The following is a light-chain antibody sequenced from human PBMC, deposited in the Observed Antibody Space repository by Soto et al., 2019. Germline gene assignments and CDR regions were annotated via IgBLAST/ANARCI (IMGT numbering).Light chain of an antibody. CDR2: DAS. V-gene: IGKV3-11*01. CDR3: QQRSNCPST. J-gene: IGKJ4*01. Sequence: EIVLTQSPATLSLSPGNIATLSCRASQSVSGYLAWYQQKPGQAPRLLIYDASNRATGIPARFSGSGSGTDFTLTITNLEPEDFAVYYWQQRSNCPSTFGGGTKVEI. CDR1: QSVSGY.